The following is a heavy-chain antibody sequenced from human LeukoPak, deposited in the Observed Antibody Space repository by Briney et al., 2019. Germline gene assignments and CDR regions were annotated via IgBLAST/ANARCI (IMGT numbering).Heavy chain of an antibody. V-gene: IGHV3-48*03. CDR2: ISSSGTTI. CDR3: ARIYCGGDCYAADY. CDR1: GFTFSSYE. J-gene: IGHJ4*02. Sequence: PGGSLRLSCAASGFTFSSYEMNWVRQTPGKGLEWVSYISSSGTTIYYADSVKGRFTISRDNARNSLYLQMNSLRAEDTVVYYCARIYCGGDCYAADYWGQGTLVTVSS. D-gene: IGHD2-21*02.